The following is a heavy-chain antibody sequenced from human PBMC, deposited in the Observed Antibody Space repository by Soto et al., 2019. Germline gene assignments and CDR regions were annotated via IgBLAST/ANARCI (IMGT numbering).Heavy chain of an antibody. J-gene: IGHJ4*02. CDR1: GVTCSDYD. D-gene: IGHD3-10*01. V-gene: IGHV3-11*05. Sequence: GGPLRHSYAASGVTCSDYDRSRISQAPGKGLEWVSYISSSSSYPNYAHSVKGRFTISRDNAKNSLYLQMNSLRVDDTAVYYCARDSASGFGELSGPPNFDYWGKGTLVTVS. CDR2: ISSSSSYP. CDR3: ARDSASGFGELSGPPNFDY.